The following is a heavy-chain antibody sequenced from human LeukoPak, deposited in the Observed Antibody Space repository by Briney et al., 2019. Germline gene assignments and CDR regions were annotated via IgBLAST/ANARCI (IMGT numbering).Heavy chain of an antibody. D-gene: IGHD6-6*01. J-gene: IGHJ4*02. CDR2: IYYSGST. Sequence: SETLSLTCTVSGGSISSYYWSWIRQPPGKGLEWIGYIYYSGSTNYNPSLKSRVTISVDTSKNQFSLKLSSVTAADTAVYYCARAWGPYSSSFILGYWGQGTLVTVSS. CDR3: ARAWGPYSSSFILGY. V-gene: IGHV4-59*01. CDR1: GGSISSYY.